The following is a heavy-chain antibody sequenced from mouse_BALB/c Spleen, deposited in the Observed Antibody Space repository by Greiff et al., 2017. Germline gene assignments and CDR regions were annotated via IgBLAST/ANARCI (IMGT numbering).Heavy chain of an antibody. Sequence: QVQLQQPGAELVRPGASVKLSCKASGYTFTSYWINWVKQRPGQGLEWIGNIYPSDSYTNYNQKFKDKATLTVDKSSSTAYMQLSSPTSEDSAVYYCTRWGDWGQGTTLTVSS. V-gene: IGHV1-69*02. J-gene: IGHJ2*01. CDR3: TRWGD. CDR1: GYTFTSYW. CDR2: IYPSDSYT.